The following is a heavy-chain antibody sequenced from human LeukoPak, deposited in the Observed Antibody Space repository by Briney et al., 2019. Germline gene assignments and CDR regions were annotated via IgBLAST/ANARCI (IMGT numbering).Heavy chain of an antibody. J-gene: IGHJ4*02. CDR3: AKVGYSSSWGGYYFDY. Sequence: PGGSLRLSCAASGFTFSSYAMSWVCQAPGKGLEWVSAISGSGGSTYYADSVKGRFTISRDNSKSTLYLQMNSLRAEDTAVYYCAKVGYSSSWGGYYFDYWGQGTLVTVSS. D-gene: IGHD6-13*01. V-gene: IGHV3-23*01. CDR1: GFTFSSYA. CDR2: ISGSGGST.